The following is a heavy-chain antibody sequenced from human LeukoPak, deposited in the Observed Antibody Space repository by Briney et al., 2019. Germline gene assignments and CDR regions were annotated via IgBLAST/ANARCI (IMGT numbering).Heavy chain of an antibody. V-gene: IGHV3-74*01. J-gene: IGHJ5*02. CDR1: GFTFSSYW. CDR2: INSDGSST. Sequence: GGSLRLSCAASGFTFSSYWMHWVRQAPGKGLVWVSRINSDGSSTSYADSVKGRFTISRDNAKNTLYLQMNSLRAEDTAVYYCARVVYPQPGYSSSWYRRDWFDPWGQGTLVTVSS. D-gene: IGHD6-13*01. CDR3: ARVVYPQPGYSSSWYRRDWFDP.